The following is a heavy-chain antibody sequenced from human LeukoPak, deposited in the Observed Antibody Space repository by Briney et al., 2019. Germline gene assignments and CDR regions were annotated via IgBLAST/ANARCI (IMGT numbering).Heavy chain of an antibody. CDR2: IIPIFGTA. J-gene: IGHJ4*02. CDR1: GGTFSSYA. D-gene: IGHD6-19*01. Sequence: SVKVSCKASGGTFSSYAISWVRQAPGQGLEWMGRIIPIFGTANYAQKFQGRVTITADKSTSIAYMELSSLRSEDTAVYYCASTSRAVYYFDYWGQGTPVTVSS. V-gene: IGHV1-69*06. CDR3: ASTSRAVYYFDY.